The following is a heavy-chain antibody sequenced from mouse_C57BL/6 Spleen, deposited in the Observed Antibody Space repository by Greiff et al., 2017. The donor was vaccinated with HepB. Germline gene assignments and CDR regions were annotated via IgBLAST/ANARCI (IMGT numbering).Heavy chain of an antibody. V-gene: IGHV1-82*01. CDR3: ARWALWLRQDYFDY. CDR1: GYAFSSSW. D-gene: IGHD2-2*01. CDR2: IYPGDGDT. Sequence: QVQLQQSGPELVKPGASVKISCKASGYAFSSSWMNWVKQRPGKGLEWIGRIYPGDGDTNYNGKFKGKATLTADKSSSTAYMQLSSLTSEDSAVYFCARWALWLRQDYFDYWGQGTTLTVSS. J-gene: IGHJ2*01.